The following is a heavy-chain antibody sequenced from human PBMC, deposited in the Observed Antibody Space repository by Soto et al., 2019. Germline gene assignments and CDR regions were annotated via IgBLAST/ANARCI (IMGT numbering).Heavy chain of an antibody. CDR3: ARVSDDRGYDSYWLYP. Sequence: ASLKVSCKASGYTFTSYAMHWVRQAPGQRLEWMGWINAGNGNTKYSQKFQGRVTITRDTSASTAYMELSSLRSEDTAVYYCARVSDDRGYDSYWLYPWGQGTLVTVSS. CDR1: GYTFTSYA. CDR2: INAGNGNT. V-gene: IGHV1-3*01. D-gene: IGHD5-12*01. J-gene: IGHJ5*02.